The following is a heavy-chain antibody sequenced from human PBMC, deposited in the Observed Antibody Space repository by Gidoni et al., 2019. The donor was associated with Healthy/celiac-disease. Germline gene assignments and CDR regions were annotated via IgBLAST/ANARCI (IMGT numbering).Heavy chain of an antibody. CDR1: GFNFSSYA. CDR3: ARDYGYSYGYYFDY. V-gene: IGHV3-30*01. J-gene: IGHJ4*02. CDR2: ISYDGSNK. D-gene: IGHD5-18*01. Sequence: QVTLVESGGGVVQPGRSLRLSCAASGFNFSSYAMHWVRQAPGKGLEWVAVISYDGSNKYYADSVKGRFTISRDNSKNTLYLQMNSLRAEDTAVYYCARDYGYSYGYYFDYWGQGTLVTVSS.